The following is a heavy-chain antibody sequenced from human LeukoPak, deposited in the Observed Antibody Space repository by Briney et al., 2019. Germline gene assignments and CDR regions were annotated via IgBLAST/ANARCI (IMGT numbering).Heavy chain of an antibody. Sequence: GSVKVSCKASGYTFTNYGIGWFRLAPGQGLEWMGWISAYNGNTDYAQKLQGRVTMTTDTSTSTAYMELRSLRSDDTAVYFCARDVDRTTPYNWFDPWGQGTLVTVSS. J-gene: IGHJ5*02. CDR1: GYTFTNYG. D-gene: IGHD1-1*01. CDR2: ISAYNGNT. V-gene: IGHV1-18*01. CDR3: ARDVDRTTPYNWFDP.